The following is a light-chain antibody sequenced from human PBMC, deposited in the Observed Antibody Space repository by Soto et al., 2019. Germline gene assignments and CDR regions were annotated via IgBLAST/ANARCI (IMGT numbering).Light chain of an antibody. V-gene: IGKV1-39*01. Sequence: DIRMTQSPSSLSASVGDTVTITCRASQGSSDYLSWFQHKPGEAPKLLIYTASSLQGGVPLRFSGAGSRTDFSLTISGLQPEDSATYYCQQTYTFPWTFGQGTRVDIK. CDR1: QGSSDY. J-gene: IGKJ1*01. CDR2: TAS. CDR3: QQTYTFPWT.